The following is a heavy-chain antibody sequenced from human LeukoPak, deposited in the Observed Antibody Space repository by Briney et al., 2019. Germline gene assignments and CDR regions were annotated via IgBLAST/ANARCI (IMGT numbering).Heavy chain of an antibody. J-gene: IGHJ4*02. CDR3: ASGSSSVFDY. CDR1: GFTFSSYS. D-gene: IGHD3-10*01. Sequence: GGSLRLSCAASGFTFSSYSMNWVRQAPGKGLEWVSSISYGSTYIYYADSVKGRFTISRDNAKNSLYPQMNRLRAEDTAVYYCASGSSSVFDYWGQGTLVTVSS. V-gene: IGHV3-21*06. CDR2: ISYGSTYI.